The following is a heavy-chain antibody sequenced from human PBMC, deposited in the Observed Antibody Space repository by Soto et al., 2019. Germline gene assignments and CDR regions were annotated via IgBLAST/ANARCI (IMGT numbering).Heavy chain of an antibody. Sequence: ASVKVSCKASGYTFTSYAMHWVRQAPGQRLEWMGWINAGNGNTKYSQKFQGRVTITRDTSASTAYMELSSLRSEDTAVYYCARERISEEDWYFDLWGRGTLVTVSS. V-gene: IGHV1-3*01. CDR2: INAGNGNT. D-gene: IGHD2-15*01. CDR1: GYTFTSYA. CDR3: ARERISEEDWYFDL. J-gene: IGHJ2*01.